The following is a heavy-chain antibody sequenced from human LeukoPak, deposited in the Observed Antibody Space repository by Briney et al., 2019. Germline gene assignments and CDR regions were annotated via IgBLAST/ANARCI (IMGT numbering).Heavy chain of an antibody. CDR1: GFTFSSYS. CDR2: ISSSSSTI. J-gene: IGHJ4*02. Sequence: GGSLRLSCAASGFTFSSYSMNWVRQAPGKGLEWVSYISSSSSTIYYADSVKGRFTISRDNAKNSLYLQMNSLRAEDTAVYYCEREARSGYYTPAHFSYWGQGTLVTVSS. CDR3: EREARSGYYTPAHFSY. V-gene: IGHV3-48*01. D-gene: IGHD3-3*01.